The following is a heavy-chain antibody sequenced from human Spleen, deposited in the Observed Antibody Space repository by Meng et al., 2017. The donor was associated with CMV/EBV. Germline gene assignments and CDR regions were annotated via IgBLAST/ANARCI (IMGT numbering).Heavy chain of an antibody. J-gene: IGHJ6*02. D-gene: IGHD6-13*01. Sequence: GESLKISCAASGFTFSNAWMSWVRQAPGKGLEWVGRIKSKTDGGTTDYAAPVKGRFTISRDDSKNTLYLQMNSLKTEDTAVYYCAKGGYSSSWTSLDIVSYYYYGMDVWGQGTTVTVSS. CDR3: AKGGYSSSWTSLDIVSYYYYGMDV. V-gene: IGHV3-15*01. CDR1: GFTFSNAW. CDR2: IKSKTDGGTT.